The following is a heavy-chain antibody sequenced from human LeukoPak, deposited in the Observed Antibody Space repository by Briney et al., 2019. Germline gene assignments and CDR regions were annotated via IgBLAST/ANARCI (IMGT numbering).Heavy chain of an antibody. Sequence: GRSLRLSCAASGFTFSSYAMHWVRQAPGKGLEWVAVISYDGSNKYYADSVKGRFTISRDNSKNTLYLQMNSLRAEDTAVYYCARDSGYYDSSGPVGPWGQGTLVTVSS. CDR2: ISYDGSNK. V-gene: IGHV3-30-3*01. CDR3: ARDSGYYDSSGPVGP. D-gene: IGHD3-22*01. J-gene: IGHJ5*02. CDR1: GFTFSSYA.